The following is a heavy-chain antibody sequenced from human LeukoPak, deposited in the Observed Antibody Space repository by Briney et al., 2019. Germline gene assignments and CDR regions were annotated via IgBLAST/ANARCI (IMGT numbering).Heavy chain of an antibody. CDR3: ARDVGGMATGYFDY. Sequence: GGSLRLSCAASGLTVSSNFMSWVRQAPGKGLGWVSVIHSDGRTFYADTVKGRFTVSRDNSNDMLFLQMNSLRAEDTAVYYCARDVGGMATGYFDYWGQGTPVTVSS. CDR1: GLTVSSNF. D-gene: IGHD5-12*01. CDR2: IHSDGRT. V-gene: IGHV3-66*02. J-gene: IGHJ4*02.